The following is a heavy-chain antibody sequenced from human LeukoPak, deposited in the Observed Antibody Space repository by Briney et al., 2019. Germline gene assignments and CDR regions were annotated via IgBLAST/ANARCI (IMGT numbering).Heavy chain of an antibody. Sequence: GGSLRLSCAASEFTFNNYAMNWVRQAPGKGLEWVSYISSRSSTIYYADSVKGRLTISSDNAKNSLYLQMNSLRAEDTAVYYCARGVSFYMDVWGKGTTVTVSS. D-gene: IGHD2/OR15-2a*01. CDR1: EFTFNNYA. CDR3: ARGVSFYMDV. CDR2: ISSRSSTI. V-gene: IGHV3-48*01. J-gene: IGHJ6*03.